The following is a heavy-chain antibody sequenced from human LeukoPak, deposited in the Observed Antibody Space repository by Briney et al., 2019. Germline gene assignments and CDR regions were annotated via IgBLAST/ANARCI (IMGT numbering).Heavy chain of an antibody. D-gene: IGHD2-15*01. CDR3: ARYGFSAVWQGGWHAFDI. V-gene: IGHV1-46*01. J-gene: IGHJ3*02. Sequence: ASVKVSCKASGYTFTSYYMHWVRQAPGQGLEWMGIINPTTGDTTYAQKFQGRLTMTRDMSTSTVYMELSSLTSEDTAVYYCARYGFSAVWQGGWHAFDIWGQGTVVTVSS. CDR1: GYTFTSYY. CDR2: INPTTGDT.